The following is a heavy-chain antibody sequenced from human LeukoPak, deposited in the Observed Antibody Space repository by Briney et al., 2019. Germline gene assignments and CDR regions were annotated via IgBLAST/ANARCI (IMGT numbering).Heavy chain of an antibody. CDR3: AREGYFGPAPFDP. D-gene: IGHD3-9*01. J-gene: IGHJ5*02. CDR1: GGTFSSYA. Sequence: SVKVSCKASGGTFSSYAISWVRQAPGQGLEWVGGIIPIFGTANYAQKFQGRVTITTDESTSTAYMELSSLRSEDTAVYYCAREGYFGPAPFDPWGQGTLVTVSS. CDR2: IIPIFGTA. V-gene: IGHV1-69*05.